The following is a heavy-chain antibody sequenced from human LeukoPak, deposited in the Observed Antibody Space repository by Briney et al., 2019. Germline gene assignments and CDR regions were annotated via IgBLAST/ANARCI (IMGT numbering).Heavy chain of an antibody. V-gene: IGHV1-46*01. Sequence: ASVKVSYKASGYTFTSYYMHWVRQAPGQGLEWMGIINPSGGSTSYAQKFQGRVTMTRDTSTSTVYMELGSLRSEDTAVYYCASWVYSGSYYYGMDVWGQGTTVTVSS. CDR1: GYTFTSYY. CDR2: INPSGGST. CDR3: ASWVYSGSYYYGMDV. D-gene: IGHD1-26*01. J-gene: IGHJ6*02.